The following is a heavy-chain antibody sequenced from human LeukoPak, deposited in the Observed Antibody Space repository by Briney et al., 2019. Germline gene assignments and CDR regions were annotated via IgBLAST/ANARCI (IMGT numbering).Heavy chain of an antibody. Sequence: PSETPSLTCAVCGGSFSGYYWSWIRQPPGKGLEWIGEINHSGSTNYNPSLKSRVTISVDTSKNQFSLKLSSVTAADTAVYYCARFILTGTLDYWGQGTLVTVSS. D-gene: IGHD3-9*01. J-gene: IGHJ4*02. CDR1: GGSFSGYY. CDR2: INHSGST. CDR3: ARFILTGTLDY. V-gene: IGHV4-34*01.